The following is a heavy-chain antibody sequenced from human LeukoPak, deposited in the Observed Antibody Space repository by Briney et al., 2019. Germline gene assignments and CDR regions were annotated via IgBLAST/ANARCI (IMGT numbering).Heavy chain of an antibody. J-gene: IGHJ3*01. V-gene: IGHV4-34*01. CDR3: ARGPYYYDSSGSP. CDR1: GGSFSGYY. Sequence: SETLSLTCAVYGGSFSGYYWSWIRQPPGKGLEWIGEINHSGSTNYNPSLKSRVTTPVDTSKNQFSLKLSSVTAADTAVYYCARGPYYYDSSGSPWGQGTMVTVSS. CDR2: INHSGST. D-gene: IGHD3-22*01.